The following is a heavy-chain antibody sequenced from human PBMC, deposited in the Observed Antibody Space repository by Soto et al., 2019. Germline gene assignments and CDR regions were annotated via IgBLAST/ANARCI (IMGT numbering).Heavy chain of an antibody. Sequence: QVQLVQSGAEVKKPGASVKVSCKASGYTFTSYYMHWVRQAPGQGLEWMGIINPSGGSTSYAQKFQGRVTMTRDTSTSTVYMELSSLRSEATAVYYFSLAPTPLYDDGGNSVDYWGQGTLVTFSS. D-gene: IGHD4-17*01. J-gene: IGHJ4*02. V-gene: IGHV1-46*01. CDR3: SLAPTPLYDDGGNSVDY. CDR1: GYTFTSYY. CDR2: INPSGGST.